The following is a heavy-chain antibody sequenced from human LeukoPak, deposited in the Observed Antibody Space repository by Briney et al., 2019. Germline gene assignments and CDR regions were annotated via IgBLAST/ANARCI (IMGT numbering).Heavy chain of an antibody. J-gene: IGHJ4*02. CDR1: GGSISSSSYY. Sequence: SETLSLTCTVSGGSISSSSYYWGWIRQPPGKGLEWIGSIYYSGSTYYNPSLKSRVTISVDTSKNQFSLKLSSVTAADTAVYYCARDQVGLRDPFDYWGQGTLVTVSS. V-gene: IGHV4-39*07. CDR3: ARDQVGLRDPFDY. CDR2: IYYSGST. D-gene: IGHD5-12*01.